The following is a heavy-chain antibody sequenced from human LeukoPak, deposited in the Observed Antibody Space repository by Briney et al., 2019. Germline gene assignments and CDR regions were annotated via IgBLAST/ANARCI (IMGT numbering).Heavy chain of an antibody. J-gene: IGHJ4*02. Sequence: GGSLRLSCAVSGFQFSDYAMHWVRQAPGKGLEWVTVISNDGSKKFYGDSVRGRFTVSRNNSESILYLQMNSLRPEDTATYYCAKLEGLGSPTPLDGWGQGTLVSVSS. D-gene: IGHD3-10*01. V-gene: IGHV3-30*18. CDR2: ISNDGSKK. CDR3: AKLEGLGSPTPLDG. CDR1: GFQFSDYA.